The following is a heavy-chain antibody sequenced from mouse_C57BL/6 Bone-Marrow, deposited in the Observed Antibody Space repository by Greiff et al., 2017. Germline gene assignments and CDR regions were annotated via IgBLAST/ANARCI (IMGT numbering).Heavy chain of an antibody. CDR1: GYTFTDYN. Sequence: LVKPGASVKMSCKASGYTFTDYNMHWVKQSHGKSLEWIGYINPNNGGTSYNQKFKGKATLTVNKSSSTAYMELRSLTSEDSAVYYCARYYYGSSPYYFDYWGQGTTLTVSS. V-gene: IGHV1-22*01. J-gene: IGHJ2*01. CDR2: INPNNGGT. CDR3: ARYYYGSSPYYFDY. D-gene: IGHD1-1*01.